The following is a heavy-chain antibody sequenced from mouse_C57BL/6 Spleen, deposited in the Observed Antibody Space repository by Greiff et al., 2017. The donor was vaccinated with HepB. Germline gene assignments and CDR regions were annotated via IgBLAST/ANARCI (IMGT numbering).Heavy chain of an antibody. J-gene: IGHJ2*01. D-gene: IGHD2-2*01. CDR2: IDPSDSET. Sequence: QVQLQQPGAELVRPGSSVKLSCKASGYTFTSYWMHWVKQRPIQGLEWIGNIDPSDSETHYNQKFKDKATLTVDKSSSTAYMQLSSLTSEDSAVYYCARSTMVTTKGVDYGGQGTTLTVSS. V-gene: IGHV1-52*01. CDR3: ARSTMVTTKGVDY. CDR1: GYTFTSYW.